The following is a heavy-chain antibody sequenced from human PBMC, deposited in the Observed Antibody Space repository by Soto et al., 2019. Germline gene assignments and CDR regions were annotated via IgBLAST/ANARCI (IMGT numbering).Heavy chain of an antibody. CDR3: AGGRGWLTVY. CDR2: ISGSGGST. Sequence: GVTISRYAMSWVRQAPGKGLEWVSAISGSGGSTYYADSVKGRFTISRDNSLNLISVTAADTAVYYCAGGRGWLTVYWGLGTLVTVSS. D-gene: IGHD6-19*01. J-gene: IGHJ4*02. V-gene: IGHV3-23*01. CDR1: GVTISRYA.